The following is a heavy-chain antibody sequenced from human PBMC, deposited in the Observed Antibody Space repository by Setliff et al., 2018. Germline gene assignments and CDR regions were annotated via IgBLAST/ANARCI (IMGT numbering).Heavy chain of an antibody. CDR2: INHSGST. D-gene: IGHD3-3*01. Sequence: ETLSLTCTVYGASFSDYYWGWIRQPPGKGLEWIAEINHSGSTNYNPSLKSRVTISVDTSKNQFSLKLSSVTAADTAVDYCRFWRGYYKNDYWGQGTLVTVSS. CDR1: GASFSDYY. CDR3: RFWRGYYKNDY. V-gene: IGHV4-34*01. J-gene: IGHJ4*01.